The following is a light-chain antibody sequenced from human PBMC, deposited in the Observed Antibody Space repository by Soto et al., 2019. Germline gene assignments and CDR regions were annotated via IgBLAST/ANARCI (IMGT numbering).Light chain of an antibody. CDR2: VGTGGIVG. CDR3: GQTMAVGATSCNYV. Sequence: QSVLTQPPSASASLGASVTLTCTLSSGYSNYKVDWYQQRPGKGPRFVMRVGTGGIVGSKGDGIPDRFSVLGSGLNRYLTIKNIQEEDESDYHCGQTMAVGATSCNYVFGTGTKLTVL. J-gene: IGLJ1*01. CDR1: SGYSNYK. V-gene: IGLV9-49*01.